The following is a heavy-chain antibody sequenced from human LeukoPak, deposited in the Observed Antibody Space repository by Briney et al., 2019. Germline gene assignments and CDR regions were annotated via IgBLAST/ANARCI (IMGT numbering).Heavy chain of an antibody. CDR1: GYSFTSSW. J-gene: IGHJ5*02. Sequence: GESLKISCQASGYSFTSSWIGWVRQMPGKGLEWMAIINPGDSDTRYSPSFQGQVTISADKSISTVYSQWGSLKASDTAMYYCARQPGAGWFDPWGQGTLVTVSS. CDR3: ARQPGAGWFDP. CDR2: INPGDSDT. V-gene: IGHV5-51*01. D-gene: IGHD3-10*01.